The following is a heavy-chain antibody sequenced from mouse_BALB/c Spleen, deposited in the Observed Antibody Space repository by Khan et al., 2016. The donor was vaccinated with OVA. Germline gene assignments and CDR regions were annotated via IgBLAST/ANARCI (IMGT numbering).Heavy chain of an antibody. CDR3: ARSYFYGYYFDQ. J-gene: IGHJ2*01. CDR1: GFTFSSFG. V-gene: IGHV5-17*02. D-gene: IGHD1-1*01. CDR2: ISGDSSTI. Sequence: EVELVESGGGLVQPGGSRKLSCVAPGFTFSSFGMHWVRQAPEKGLEWVAYISGDSSTIYYTDTVKGRFTISRDNPKNTLFLQMTSLRSEDMAMYYCARSYFYGYYFDQWGQGTTLTVSS.